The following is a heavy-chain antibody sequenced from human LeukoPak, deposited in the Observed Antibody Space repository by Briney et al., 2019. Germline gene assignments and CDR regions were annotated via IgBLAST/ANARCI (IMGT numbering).Heavy chain of an antibody. J-gene: IGHJ4*02. CDR3: AREGVWASIAARPDY. D-gene: IGHD6-6*01. CDR1: GFTFSSYA. V-gene: IGHV3-30-3*01. Sequence: GGSLRLSCAASGFTFSSYAMHWVRQAPGKGLEWVAVISYDGSNKYYADSVKGRFTISRDNSKNTLYLQMNSLRAGDTAVYYCAREGVWASIAARPDYWGQGTLVTVSS. CDR2: ISYDGSNK.